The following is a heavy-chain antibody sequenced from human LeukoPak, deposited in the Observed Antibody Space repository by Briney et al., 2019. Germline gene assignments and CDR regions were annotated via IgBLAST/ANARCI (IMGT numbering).Heavy chain of an antibody. CDR2: ISGSGGSA. CDR3: AKDSGTYYKAFDY. D-gene: IGHD1-26*01. J-gene: IGHJ4*02. Sequence: GGSLRLSCAASGFTFSSSAMSWVRQAPGKGLEWVSAISGSGGSAYYADSVKGRFTISRDNSKNTLYLQMNSLRAEDTAVYSCAKDSGTYYKAFDYWGQGTLVTVSS. V-gene: IGHV3-23*01. CDR1: GFTFSSSA.